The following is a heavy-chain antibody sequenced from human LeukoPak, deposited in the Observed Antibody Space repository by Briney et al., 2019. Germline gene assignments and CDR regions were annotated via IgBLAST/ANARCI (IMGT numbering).Heavy chain of an antibody. Sequence: PGGSLRLSCAAFGFTFSSYWMSWVRQAPGKGLEWVANIKQDGSEKYYVDSVKGRFTISRDNAKNSLYLQMNSLRAEDTAVYYCARGPLVVVAATPLADYWGQGTLVTVSS. D-gene: IGHD2-15*01. CDR1: GFTFSSYW. J-gene: IGHJ4*02. CDR3: ARGPLVVVAATPLADY. V-gene: IGHV3-7*01. CDR2: IKQDGSEK.